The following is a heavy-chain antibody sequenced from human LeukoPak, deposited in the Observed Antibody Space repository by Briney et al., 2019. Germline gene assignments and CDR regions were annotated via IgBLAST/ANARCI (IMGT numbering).Heavy chain of an antibody. CDR2: ISGSGGST. V-gene: IGHV3-23*01. CDR3: AKDTSYGSGNYLYYFDS. D-gene: IGHD3-10*01. Sequence: GGSLRLSCAASGFTFSSYAMSWVRQAPGKGLEWVSAISGSGGSTYYADSVKGRFTISRDNSKNTLYLQMNSLRAEDTAVYYCAKDTSYGSGNYLYYFDSWGQGTLVTVSS. CDR1: GFTFSSYA. J-gene: IGHJ4*02.